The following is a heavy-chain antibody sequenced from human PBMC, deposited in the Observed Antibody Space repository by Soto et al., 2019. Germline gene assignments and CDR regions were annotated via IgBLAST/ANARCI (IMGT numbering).Heavy chain of an antibody. Sequence: EVQLVESGGGLVQPDRSLRLSCGASGFTFDDFGMHWVRQAPGKGLEWVSGITWNGGIIGYADSVKGRFTISRDNAKNSLFLQMNSLRPEDTALYYCAKGQYYGSGSSSPSVHYWGQGTLVTVSS. D-gene: IGHD3-10*01. CDR3: AKGQYYGSGSSSPSVHY. CDR1: GFTFDDFG. V-gene: IGHV3-9*01. CDR2: ITWNGGII. J-gene: IGHJ4*02.